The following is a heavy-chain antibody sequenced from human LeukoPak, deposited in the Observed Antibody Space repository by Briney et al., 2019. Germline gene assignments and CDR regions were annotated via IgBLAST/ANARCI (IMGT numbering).Heavy chain of an antibody. CDR2: ISSSGSTI. V-gene: IGHV3-11*01. CDR1: GFTFSDYY. J-gene: IGHJ4*02. D-gene: IGHD6-6*01. CDR3: ARGSYSSSLVYFDY. Sequence: GGSLRLSCAASGFTFSDYYMSWIRQAPGKGLEWVSYISSSGSTIYYADSVKGRFTISRDNAKNSLYLQMNNLRAEDTAVYYCARGSYSSSLVYFDYWGQGTLVTVSS.